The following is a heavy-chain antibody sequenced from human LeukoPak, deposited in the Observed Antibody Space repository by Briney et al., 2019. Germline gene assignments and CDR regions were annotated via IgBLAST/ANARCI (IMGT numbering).Heavy chain of an antibody. CDR2: IIPIFGTA. D-gene: IGHD3-22*01. J-gene: IGHJ4*02. Sequence: SVKVSCKASGGTFSSYAISWVRQAPGQGLEWMGGIIPIFGTANYAQKFQGRVTITADESTSTAYMELSSQRSEDTAVYYCARDPHDSSGYYCDYWGQGTLVTVSS. CDR3: ARDPHDSSGYYCDY. V-gene: IGHV1-69*13. CDR1: GGTFSSYA.